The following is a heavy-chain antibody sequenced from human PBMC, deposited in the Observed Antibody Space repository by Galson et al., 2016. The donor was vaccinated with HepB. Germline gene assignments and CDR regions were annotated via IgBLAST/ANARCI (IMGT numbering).Heavy chain of an antibody. J-gene: IGHJ4*02. Sequence: SLRLSCAASGFTFSNAWMSWVRQAPGKGLEWVANIKLDGSDKYYVDSVKGRFTISRDNAKNSLYLQMNSLRAEDTAVYFCARAISTGVDYFDLWGQGTLVTVSS. CDR1: GFTFSNAW. CDR3: ARAISTGVDYFDL. D-gene: IGHD4-23*01. CDR2: IKLDGSDK. V-gene: IGHV3-7*03.